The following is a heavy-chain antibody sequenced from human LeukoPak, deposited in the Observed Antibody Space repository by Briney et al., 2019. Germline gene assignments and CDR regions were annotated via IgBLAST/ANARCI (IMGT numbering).Heavy chain of an antibody. Sequence: GGSLRLSCAASGFTFSTFAMSWVRQAPGKGLEWVANIKQDGSEKYYVDSVKGRFTISRDNAKNSLYLQMNSLRAEDTGVYYCAELGITMIGGVWGKGTTVTISS. CDR3: AELGITMIGGV. J-gene: IGHJ6*04. V-gene: IGHV3-7*01. CDR2: IKQDGSEK. CDR1: GFTFSTFA. D-gene: IGHD3-10*02.